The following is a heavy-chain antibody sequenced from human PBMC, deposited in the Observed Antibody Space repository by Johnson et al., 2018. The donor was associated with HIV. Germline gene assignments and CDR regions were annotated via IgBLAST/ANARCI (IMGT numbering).Heavy chain of an antibody. Sequence: QVHLVESGGGVVQPGRSLRLSCAASGFSFSSYGMHWVRQAPGKGLEWVAVISYDGSNKYYADSVKGRFTISRDNSKNMLYLQMNSLRAEDTAVYYCAKEDLGRWAHDYYDSSGSDDAFDIWGQGTMVTVSS. D-gene: IGHD3-22*01. CDR1: GFSFSSYG. CDR2: ISYDGSNK. CDR3: AKEDLGRWAHDYYDSSGSDDAFDI. J-gene: IGHJ3*02. V-gene: IGHV3-30*18.